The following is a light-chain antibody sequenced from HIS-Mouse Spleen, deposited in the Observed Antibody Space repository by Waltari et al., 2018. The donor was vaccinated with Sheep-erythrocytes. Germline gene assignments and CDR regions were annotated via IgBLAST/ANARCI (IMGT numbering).Light chain of an antibody. V-gene: IGLV2-8*01. Sequence: QSALTQPPSASGSPGQSVTIPCTGTSRDVGGYNYFSWYQQHPGKAPKLMIYEVSKRPSGVPDRFSGSKSGNTASLTVSGLQAEDEADYYCSSYAGSNNYVFGTGTKVTVL. CDR2: EVS. J-gene: IGLJ1*01. CDR3: SSYAGSNNYV. CDR1: SRDVGGYNY.